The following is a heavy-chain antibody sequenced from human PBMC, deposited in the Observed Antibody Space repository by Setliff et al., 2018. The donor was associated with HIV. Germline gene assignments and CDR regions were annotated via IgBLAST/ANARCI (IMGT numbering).Heavy chain of an antibody. D-gene: IGHD4-4*01. J-gene: IGHJ4*02. Sequence: ASETLSLTCTVSGGSINSRSYYWGWFRQPPGKGLEWIGSISYSGNTYYNPTLKSRVTISVDTTKNQFSLKLTSVTAADTAVYYCARDQRAWTTVKTDYWGQGTLVTVSS. V-gene: IGHV4-39*07. CDR1: GGSINSRSYY. CDR3: ARDQRAWTTVKTDY. CDR2: ISYSGNT.